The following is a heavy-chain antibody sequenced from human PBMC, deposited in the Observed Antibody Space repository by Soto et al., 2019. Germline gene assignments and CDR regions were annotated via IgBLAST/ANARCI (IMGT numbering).Heavy chain of an antibody. CDR1: GGSISSYY. D-gene: IGHD3-22*01. CDR2: IYYSGST. J-gene: IGHJ4*02. V-gene: IGHV4-59*08. CDR3: ARLDFGYYDSSGYFDY. Sequence: ETLSLTCTVSGGSISSYYWSWIRQPPGKGLEWIGYIYYSGSTNYNPSLKSRVTISVDTSKNQFSLKLSSVTAADTAVYYCARLDFGYYDSSGYFDYWGQGTLVTVSS.